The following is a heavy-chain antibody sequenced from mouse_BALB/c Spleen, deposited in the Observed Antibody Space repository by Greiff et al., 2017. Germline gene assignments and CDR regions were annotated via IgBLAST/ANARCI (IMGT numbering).Heavy chain of an antibody. CDR2: IYPGSGST. V-gene: IGHV1-77*01. CDR3: ARTDYYAMDY. CDR1: GYTFTDYV. Sequence: VQGVESGPELVKPGASVKMSCKASGYTFTDYVISWVKQRTGQGLEWIGEIYPGSGSTYYNEKFKGKATLTADKSSNTAYMQLSSLTSEDSAVYFCARTDYYAMDYWGQGTSVTVSS. J-gene: IGHJ4*01.